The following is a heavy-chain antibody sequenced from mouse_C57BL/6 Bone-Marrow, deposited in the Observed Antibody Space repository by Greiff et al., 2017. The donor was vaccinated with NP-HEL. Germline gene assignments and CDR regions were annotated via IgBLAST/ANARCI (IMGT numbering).Heavy chain of an antibody. V-gene: IGHV1-39*01. J-gene: IGHJ1*03. D-gene: IGHD1-1*01. CDR2: INPNYGTT. CDR3: AHYDSSYVGYFDV. CDR1: GYSFTDYN. Sequence: EVQLKESGPELVKPGASVKISCKASGYSFTDYNMNWVKQSNGKSLEWIGVINPNYGTTSYKQKFKGKATLAVDQSSSTAYMQLNSLTSEDSAVYYCAHYDSSYVGYFDVWGTGTTVTVSS.